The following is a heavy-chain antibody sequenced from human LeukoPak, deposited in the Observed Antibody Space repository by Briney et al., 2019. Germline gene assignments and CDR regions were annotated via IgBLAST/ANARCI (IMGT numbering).Heavy chain of an antibody. Sequence: GGSLRLSCAASGFTFSSYGMHWVRQAPGKGLEWVAFIRYDGSNKYYADSVKGRFTISRDNSKNTLYLQMNSLRAEDTAVYYCAKDSLRYFDWSTNNWFDPWGQGTLVTVSS. CDR1: GFTFSSYG. D-gene: IGHD3-9*01. J-gene: IGHJ5*02. CDR3: AKDSLRYFDWSTNNWFDP. V-gene: IGHV3-30*02. CDR2: IRYDGSNK.